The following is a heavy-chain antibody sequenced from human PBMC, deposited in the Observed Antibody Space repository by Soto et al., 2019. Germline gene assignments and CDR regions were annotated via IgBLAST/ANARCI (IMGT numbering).Heavy chain of an antibody. D-gene: IGHD6-13*01. CDR1: GFTFSSYG. V-gene: IGHV3-33*01. CDR2: IWYDGSNK. CDR3: ARGKGGIACQIFEY. J-gene: IGHJ4*02. Sequence: PGWSLRLSCAASGFTFSSYGMQWVRQAPGKGLEWVAFIWYDGSNKYYADSVKGRFTISRDNSKKTLYLQMNSLRAEDTAVYYCARGKGGIACQIFEYWGEGTLVTVSS.